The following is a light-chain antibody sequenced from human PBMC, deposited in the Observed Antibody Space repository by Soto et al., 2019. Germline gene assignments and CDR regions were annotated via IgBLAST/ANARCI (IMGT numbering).Light chain of an antibody. Sequence: QSALTQPRSVSGSPGQSVTISCTGTSSDVGNYNHVSWYQHHPGEAPKLIIYDVNKRSSGVPDRFSGSRSGNTASLTISGLQAEDDADFYCCSYAGGPYVFGTGTKLTVL. CDR2: DVN. CDR3: CSYAGGPYV. J-gene: IGLJ1*01. V-gene: IGLV2-11*01. CDR1: SSDVGNYNH.